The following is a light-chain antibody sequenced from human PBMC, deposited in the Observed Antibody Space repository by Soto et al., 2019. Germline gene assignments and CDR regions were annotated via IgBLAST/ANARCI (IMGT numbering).Light chain of an antibody. Sequence: IGLSLSPATLSLSNGERATLSCRASQSVSSYLAWYQQKPGQAPRLLIYDASNRATGIPARFSGSGSGTDFTLTISSLEPEDFAVYYCQQRSNPLTFGGGTNVDIK. CDR2: DAS. J-gene: IGKJ4*01. CDR1: QSVSSY. CDR3: QQRSNPLT. V-gene: IGKV3-11*01.